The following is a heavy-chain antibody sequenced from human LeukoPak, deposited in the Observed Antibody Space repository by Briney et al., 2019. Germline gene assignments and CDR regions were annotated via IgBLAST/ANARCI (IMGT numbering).Heavy chain of an antibody. CDR3: ARGTQLGYCSGGSCYSDY. CDR2: ISAYNGNT. V-gene: IGHV1-18*01. CDR1: GYTFTSYG. Sequence: ASVKVSCKASGYTFTSYGMSWVRQAPGQGLEWMGWISAYNGNTNYAQKLQGRVTMTTDTSTSTAYMELRSLRSDDTAVYYCARGTQLGYCSGGSCYSDYWGQGTLVTVSS. D-gene: IGHD2-15*01. J-gene: IGHJ4*02.